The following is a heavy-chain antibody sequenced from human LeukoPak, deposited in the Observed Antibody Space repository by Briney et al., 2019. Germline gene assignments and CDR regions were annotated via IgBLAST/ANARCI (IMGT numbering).Heavy chain of an antibody. CDR2: IRSKANSYAT. CDR3: TRTVTTVGRYDY. Sequence: GGSLRLSCAASGFTFSGPAMHWVRQASGKGLEWVGRIRSKANSYATAYAASVKGRFTISRDDSKNTAYLQMNSLKTEDTAVYYCTRTVTTVGRYDYWGQGTLVTVSS. V-gene: IGHV3-73*01. D-gene: IGHD4-23*01. CDR1: GFTFSGPA. J-gene: IGHJ4*02.